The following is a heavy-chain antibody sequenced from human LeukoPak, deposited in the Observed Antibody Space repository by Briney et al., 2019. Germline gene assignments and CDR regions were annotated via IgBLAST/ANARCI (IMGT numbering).Heavy chain of an antibody. CDR2: IYYGGST. Sequence: PSETLSLACTVSGGSINSSSYFWVWIRQPPGKGLEWIGSIYYGGSTYYNPSLMSRVTISVDTSKNQFSLKMISMTAADTAVYYCARSCSCTSCPVDYWGQGTLVTVSS. J-gene: IGHJ4*02. V-gene: IGHV4-39*01. CDR1: GGSINSSSYF. CDR3: ARSCSCTSCPVDY. D-gene: IGHD2-2*01.